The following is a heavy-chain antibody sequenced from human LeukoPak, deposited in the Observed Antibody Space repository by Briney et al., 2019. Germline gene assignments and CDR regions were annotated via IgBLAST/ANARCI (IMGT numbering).Heavy chain of an antibody. CDR3: AKDSSPFLQLWLLDY. Sequence: GGSLRLSCAASGFTFSSYAMHWVRQAPGKGLEWVALITHDGSNKYYADSVKGRFTISRDNSKNTLYLQMNSLRAEDTAVYYCAKDSSPFLQLWLLDYWGQGTLVTVSS. CDR2: ITHDGSNK. V-gene: IGHV3-30-3*01. CDR1: GFTFSSYA. D-gene: IGHD5-18*01. J-gene: IGHJ4*02.